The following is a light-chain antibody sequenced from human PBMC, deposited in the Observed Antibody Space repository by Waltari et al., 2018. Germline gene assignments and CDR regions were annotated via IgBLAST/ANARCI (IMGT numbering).Light chain of an antibody. Sequence: QSALTQPASVSGSPGQSITISCTGTSSDVGSYNLVSWYQQHPGKAPTLIIYEVSQRPSGIPNRFSGSKSGTTASLTISGLQAEDEADFYCCSSAGRVSSVLFGGGTKLTVL. J-gene: IGLJ3*02. CDR1: SSDVGSYNL. CDR2: EVS. CDR3: CSSAGRVSSVL. V-gene: IGLV2-23*02.